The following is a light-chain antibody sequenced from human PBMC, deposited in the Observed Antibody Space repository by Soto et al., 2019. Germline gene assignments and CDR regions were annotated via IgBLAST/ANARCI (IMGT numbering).Light chain of an antibody. V-gene: IGLV2-11*01. CDR1: SSDVGGYNY. CDR3: CSFAGSFILL. J-gene: IGLJ2*01. Sequence: QSALTQPRSVSGSPGQSVTISCTGTSSDVGGYNYVTWYQQHPDKAPKLMIYDVSKRPSGVPDRFSGSESGNTASLTISGLQAEDEADYYCCSFAGSFILLFGGGTKVTVL. CDR2: DVS.